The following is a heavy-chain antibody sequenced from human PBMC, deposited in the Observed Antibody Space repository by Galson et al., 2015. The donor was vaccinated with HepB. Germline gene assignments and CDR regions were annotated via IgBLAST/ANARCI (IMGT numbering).Heavy chain of an antibody. V-gene: IGHV1-8*01. D-gene: IGHD2-8*01. CDR3: ARGRYCTSGACPDYFDN. J-gene: IGHJ4*02. Sequence: SVKVSCKASGYTFTNSDINWVRQATGQGLEWIGWMNPDSGNTGYTQKFQGRVTMTRNTSITTAYMELSSLRSEDTAVYYCARGRYCTSGACPDYFDNWGQGTLVTVSS. CDR1: GYTFTNSD. CDR2: MNPDSGNT.